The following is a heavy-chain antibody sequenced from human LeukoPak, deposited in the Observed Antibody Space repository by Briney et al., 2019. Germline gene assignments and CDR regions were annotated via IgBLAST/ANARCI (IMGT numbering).Heavy chain of an antibody. J-gene: IGHJ4*02. CDR3: ARDRTTVVTAEADY. Sequence: GGSLRLSCAASGFTFSNYWMNWVRQAPGKGLEWVANIKQDGSEKYYVGSVKGRFTISRDNAKNSLYLQMNSLRADDTAVYYCARDRTTVVTAEADYWGQGTLVTVSS. V-gene: IGHV3-7*01. D-gene: IGHD4-23*01. CDR1: GFTFSNYW. CDR2: IKQDGSEK.